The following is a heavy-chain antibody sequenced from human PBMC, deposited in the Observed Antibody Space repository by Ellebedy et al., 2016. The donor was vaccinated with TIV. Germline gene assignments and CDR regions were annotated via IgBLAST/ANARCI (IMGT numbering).Heavy chain of an antibody. CDR3: ARVMVGVATFDY. Sequence: GESLKISCVASGFTFRSYAMSWVRQAPGKGLEWVAGVNAGGIVIAYADSVKGRFTISRDNSKNTLDLQMNSLRAEDTAVYYCARVMVGVATFDYWGQGTLVTVSS. V-gene: IGHV3-23*01. CDR1: GFTFRSYA. D-gene: IGHD2-15*01. CDR2: VNAGGIVI. J-gene: IGHJ4*02.